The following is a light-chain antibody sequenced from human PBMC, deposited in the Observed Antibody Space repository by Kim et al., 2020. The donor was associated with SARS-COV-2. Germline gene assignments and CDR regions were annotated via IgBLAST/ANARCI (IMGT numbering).Light chain of an antibody. CDR3: LQDYNYPFT. J-gene: IGKJ1*01. V-gene: IGKV1-6*02. CDR1: QRIRDC. CDR2: AAS. Sequence: ASVGDSVPIAWRASQRIRDCFGWYQQKPGKAPKLLISAASNLPSAVPLRFSRSGSRTDFTLTISSLQPADFATYYCLQDYNYPFTFGQGTKVDIQ.